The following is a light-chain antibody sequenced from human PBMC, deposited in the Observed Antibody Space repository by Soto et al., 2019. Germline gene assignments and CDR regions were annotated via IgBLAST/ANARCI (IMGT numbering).Light chain of an antibody. CDR2: DVN. Sequence: QSVLTQPPSASGSPGQSVAISCSGTSSDVGGYNYVSWYQQHPGKAPKLMIYDVNKRHSGVPDRFSGSKSGNTASLTVSGLQAEDEADYYCISYAGSNKPAFGGGTKLTVL. J-gene: IGLJ2*01. CDR1: SSDVGGYNY. V-gene: IGLV2-8*01. CDR3: ISYAGSNKPA.